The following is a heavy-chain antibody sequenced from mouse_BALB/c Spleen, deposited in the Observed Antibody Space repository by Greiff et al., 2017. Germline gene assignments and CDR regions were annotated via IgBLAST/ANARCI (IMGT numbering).Heavy chain of an antibody. CDR1: GYSITSDYA. J-gene: IGHJ4*01. CDR3: ARTGSYAMDY. Sequence: EVQLQQSGPGLVKPSQSLSLTCTVTGYSITSDYAWNWIRQFPGNKLEWMGYISYSGSTSYNPSLKSRISITRDTSKNQFFLQLNSVTTEDTATYDCARTGSYAMDYWGQGTSVTVSA. D-gene: IGHD4-1*01. V-gene: IGHV3-2*02. CDR2: ISYSGST.